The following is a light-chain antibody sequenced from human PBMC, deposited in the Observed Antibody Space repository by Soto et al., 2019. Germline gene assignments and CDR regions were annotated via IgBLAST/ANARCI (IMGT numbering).Light chain of an antibody. Sequence: DIQMTQSPSSVSASVGDSVTSTGRAIQCIISWLSWYQQQLGKDPKLLINAASSLQRWVPSRFSGRGSGTDVTLNISSLQPEDVANYYFQTANSLQLTFGGGT. J-gene: IGKJ4*01. V-gene: IGKV1-12*01. CDR1: QCIISW. CDR2: AAS. CDR3: QTANSLQLT.